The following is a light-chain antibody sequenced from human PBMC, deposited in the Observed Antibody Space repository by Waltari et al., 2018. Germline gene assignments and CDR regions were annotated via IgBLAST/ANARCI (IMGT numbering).Light chain of an antibody. CDR1: SSNIGSNY. J-gene: IGLJ2*01. CDR2: RSN. V-gene: IGLV1-47*01. CDR3: SSWDDILTGPI. Sequence: QSVLTQPPSASGTPGQRVTISCSGSSSNIGSNYVYWYQQFPGTTPKRLIYRSNQRPSGVPDRFSGSKSGTSASLAISGLRSEDEADYYCSSWDDILTGPIFGGGTKLTVL.